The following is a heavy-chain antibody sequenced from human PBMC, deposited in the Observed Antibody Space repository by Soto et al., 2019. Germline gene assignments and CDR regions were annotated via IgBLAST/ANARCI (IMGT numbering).Heavy chain of an antibody. J-gene: IGHJ4*02. D-gene: IGHD3-22*01. CDR1: GYSFTSYW. V-gene: IGHV5-51*01. Sequence: GESLKISCKGSGYSFTSYWIGWVRQMPGKGLEWMGIIYPGDSDTRYSPSFQGQVTISADKSISTAYLQWSSLKASDTAMYYCARQYYYDSSGRGTIDYWGQGTLVTVSS. CDR3: ARQYYYDSSGRGTIDY. CDR2: IYPGDSDT.